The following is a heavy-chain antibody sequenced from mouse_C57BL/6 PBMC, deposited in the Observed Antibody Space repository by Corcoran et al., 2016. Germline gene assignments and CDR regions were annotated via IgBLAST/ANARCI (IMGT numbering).Heavy chain of an antibody. Sequence: QVQLQQSGAELVKPGASVKISCKASGYAFSSYWMNWVKQRPGKGLEWIGQIYPGDGDTNYNGKFKGKATLTADKSSSTAYMQLSSLTSEDSAVYFCARVTTVVPLDYWGQGTTLTVSS. CDR1: GYAFSSYW. CDR2: IYPGDGDT. D-gene: IGHD1-1*01. CDR3: ARVTTVVPLDY. V-gene: IGHV1-80*01. J-gene: IGHJ2*01.